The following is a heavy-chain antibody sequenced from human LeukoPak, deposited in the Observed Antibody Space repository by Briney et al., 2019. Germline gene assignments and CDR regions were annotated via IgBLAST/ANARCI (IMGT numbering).Heavy chain of an antibody. J-gene: IGHJ6*02. CDR1: GGTFSSYA. D-gene: IGHD2-2*02. CDR3: ARYVVPAAIEAYYYYGMDV. Sequence: SVKVSCKASGGTFSSYAISWVRQAPGQGLEWMGGIIPILGIANYAQKFQGRVTITADKSTSTAYMELSSLRSEDTAVYYCARYVVPAAIEAYYYYGMDVWGQGTTVTVSS. V-gene: IGHV1-69*10. CDR2: IIPILGIA.